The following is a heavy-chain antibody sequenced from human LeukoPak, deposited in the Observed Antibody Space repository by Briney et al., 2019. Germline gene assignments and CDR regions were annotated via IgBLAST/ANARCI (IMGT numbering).Heavy chain of an antibody. D-gene: IGHD3-16*01. V-gene: IGHV4-59*01. J-gene: IGHJ4*02. Sequence: PSETLSLTCTVSGGSISSYYCSWIRQPPGKGLEWIGYIYYSGSTNYNPSIKSRVTISVDTSKNQFSLKLSSVTAADTAVYYCARGIKAWGTRGSYFDYWGQGTLVTVSS. CDR1: GGSISSYY. CDR3: ARGIKAWGTRGSYFDY. CDR2: IYYSGST.